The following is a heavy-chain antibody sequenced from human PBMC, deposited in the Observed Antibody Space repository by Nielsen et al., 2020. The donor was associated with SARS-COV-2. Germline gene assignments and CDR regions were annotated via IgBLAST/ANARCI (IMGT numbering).Heavy chain of an antibody. V-gene: IGHV3-66*01. CDR3: ARDRYDYVWGSYGAYYFDY. CDR2: IYSGGST. J-gene: IGHJ4*02. Sequence: WIRQPPGKGLEWVSVIYSGGSTYYADSVKGRFTISRDNAKNTLYLQMNSLRAEDTAVYYCARDRYDYVWGSYGAYYFDYWGQGTLVTVSS. D-gene: IGHD3-16*01.